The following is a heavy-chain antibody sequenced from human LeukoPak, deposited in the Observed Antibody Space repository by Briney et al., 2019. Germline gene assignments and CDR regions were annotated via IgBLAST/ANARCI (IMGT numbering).Heavy chain of an antibody. CDR1: GGSIISGSYY. J-gene: IGHJ4*02. CDR2: IYTSGST. D-gene: IGHD2-15*01. Sequence: PSETLSLTCTVSGGSIISGSYYWSWIRQPAGKGLEWIGRIYTSGSTNYNPSLKSRVTISVDTSKNQFSLKLSSVTAADTAVYYCARISCSGDSCYSGFDYWGQGTLVTVSS. CDR3: ARISCSGDSCYSGFDY. V-gene: IGHV4-61*02.